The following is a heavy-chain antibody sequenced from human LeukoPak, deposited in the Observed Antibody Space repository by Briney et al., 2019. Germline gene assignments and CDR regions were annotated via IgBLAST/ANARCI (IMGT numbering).Heavy chain of an antibody. D-gene: IGHD3-10*01. CDR2: NSGSGGSA. CDR3: AKRVGGVGESKYFEY. J-gene: IGHJ4*02. CDR1: GITLYQRA. Sequence: GSPRPFCTSPGITLYQRAINRVRQAPGKGPEWVSTNSGSGGSADYADSVKGRFTISRDNSKNTLYLQLSSLRAEDTAVYYCAKRVGGVGESKYFEYWGQGTLVTVSS. V-gene: IGHV3-23*01.